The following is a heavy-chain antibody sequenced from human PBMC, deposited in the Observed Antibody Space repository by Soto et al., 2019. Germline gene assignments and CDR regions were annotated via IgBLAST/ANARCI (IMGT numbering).Heavy chain of an antibody. Sequence: QVQLVQSGAEVKKPGASVKVSCKASGYTFTSYYMHWLRQAPGQGLEWMGVINPSGGCTTYAQKFQSRVTMTWDTSTSTVYVDLSRLRSDDTAVYYCAREQVSTSDYYYAMDAWGPGTTVTVSS. CDR3: AREQVSTSDYYYAMDA. CDR1: GYTFTSYY. V-gene: IGHV1-46*01. CDR2: INPSGGCT. J-gene: IGHJ6*02.